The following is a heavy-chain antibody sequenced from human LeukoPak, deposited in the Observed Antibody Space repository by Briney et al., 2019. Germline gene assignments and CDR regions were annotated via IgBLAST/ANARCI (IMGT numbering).Heavy chain of an antibody. V-gene: IGHV3-20*04. CDR3: ARDPYYCSGGSCYRSAFDI. CDR2: INWNGGST. CDR1: GFTFDDYG. D-gene: IGHD2-15*01. J-gene: IGHJ3*02. Sequence: GGSLRLSCAASGFTFDDYGMSWVRQAPGKGREWGSGINWNGGSTVYADSVKGRFTISRGNAKNSLYLPMNSLRAEDTALYYCARDPYYCSGGSCYRSAFDIWGQGTMVTVSS.